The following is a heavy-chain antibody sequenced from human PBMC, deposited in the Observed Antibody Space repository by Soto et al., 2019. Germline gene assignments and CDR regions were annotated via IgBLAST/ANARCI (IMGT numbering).Heavy chain of an antibody. D-gene: IGHD2-2*01. Sequence: GASVKVSCKASGGGNLRDYRTTWVRRAPGQGLEWMGGIIPKLGSANYAQKFQGRVTITADESTSTAYMELSSLRSEDTAVYYCASIVVPAAMQLGRDRAHRDYYYGMDVWGQGTTVTVSS. CDR2: IIPKLGSA. J-gene: IGHJ6*02. V-gene: IGHV1-69*13. CDR3: ASIVVPAAMQLGRDRAHRDYYYGMDV. CDR1: GGGNLRDYR.